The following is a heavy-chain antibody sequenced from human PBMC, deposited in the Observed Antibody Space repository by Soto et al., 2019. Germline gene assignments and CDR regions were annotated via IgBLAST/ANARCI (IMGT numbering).Heavy chain of an antibody. CDR1: GYTFTSYG. CDR2: ISAYNGNT. J-gene: IGHJ4*02. CDR3: ATCKPHWNTLDY. Sequence: ASVKVSCKASGYTFTSYGISWVRQAPGQGLEWMGWISAYNGNTNYAQKLQGRVTMNTDTSTSTAYMELRSLRSDDTAVYYCATCKPHWNTLDYWGQGTLVTVSS. D-gene: IGHD1-1*01. V-gene: IGHV1-18*01.